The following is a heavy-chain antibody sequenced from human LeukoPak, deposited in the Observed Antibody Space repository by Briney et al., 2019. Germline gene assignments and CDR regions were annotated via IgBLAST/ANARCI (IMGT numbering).Heavy chain of an antibody. D-gene: IGHD4-17*01. Sequence: GRSLRLSCAASGFTFSSYGMHWVRQAPGKGLEWVAVISYDGSNKYYADSVKRRFTISRDNSKNTLYLQMNSLRAEDTAVYYCAKDRFSDGLDYWGQGTLVTVSS. CDR3: AKDRFSDGLDY. V-gene: IGHV3-30*18. CDR2: ISYDGSNK. J-gene: IGHJ4*02. CDR1: GFTFSSYG.